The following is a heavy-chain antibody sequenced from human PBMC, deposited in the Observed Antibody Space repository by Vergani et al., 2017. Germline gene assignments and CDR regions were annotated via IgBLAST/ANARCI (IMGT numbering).Heavy chain of an antibody. J-gene: IGHJ6*02. D-gene: IGHD6-19*01. CDR1: GYSFTSYW. CDR2: IYPGDSDT. V-gene: IGHV5-51*01. CDR3: AMVLQKSSGWYWGGYYYYGMDV. Sequence: EVQLVQSGAEVKKPGESLKISCKGSGYSFTSYWIGWVRQMPGKGLKWMGIIYPGDSDTRYSPSFQGQVTISADKSISTAYLQWSSLKASDTAMYYCAMVLQKSSGWYWGGYYYYGMDVWGQGTTVTVSS.